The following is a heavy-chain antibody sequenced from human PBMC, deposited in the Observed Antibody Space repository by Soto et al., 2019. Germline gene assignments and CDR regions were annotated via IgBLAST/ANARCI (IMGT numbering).Heavy chain of an antibody. CDR1: GFTFSSYG. CDR3: ARDTYYYDTSGYYYAN. V-gene: IGHV3-30*03. D-gene: IGHD3-22*01. J-gene: IGHJ4*02. Sequence: GGSLRLSCAASGFTFSSYGMHWVRQAPGKGLEWVALISSDGGNKYYADSVKGRFTISRHNSKNTLFLQMNSLRAEDAAVYYCARDTYYYDTSGYYYANWGLGTLVT. CDR2: ISSDGGNK.